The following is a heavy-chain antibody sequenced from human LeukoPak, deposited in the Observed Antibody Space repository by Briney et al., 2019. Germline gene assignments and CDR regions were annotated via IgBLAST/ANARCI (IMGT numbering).Heavy chain of an antibody. D-gene: IGHD3-22*01. V-gene: IGHV4-59*12. J-gene: IGHJ4*02. CDR3: ARDRYYYDSSGYLFDY. CDR1: GGSISSYY. Sequence: SETLSLTCTVSGGSISSYYWSWIRQPPGKGLEWIGYIYYSGSTNYNPSLKSRVTMSVDTSKNQFSLKLSSVTAADTAVYYCARDRYYYDSSGYLFDYWGQGTLVTVSS. CDR2: IYYSGST.